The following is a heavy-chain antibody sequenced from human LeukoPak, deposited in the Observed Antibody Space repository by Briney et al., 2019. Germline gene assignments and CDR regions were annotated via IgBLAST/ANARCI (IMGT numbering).Heavy chain of an antibody. D-gene: IGHD3-22*01. CDR1: GGSISSYY. V-gene: IGHV4-59*01. Sequence: SETLSLTCTVSGGSISSYYWSWIRQPPGKGLEWIGYIYYSGSTNYNPSLKSRATISVDTSKNQFSLKLSSVTAADTAVYYCARAAYYYDSSGYYIYFDYWGQGTLVTVSS. CDR2: IYYSGST. J-gene: IGHJ4*02. CDR3: ARAAYYYDSSGYYIYFDY.